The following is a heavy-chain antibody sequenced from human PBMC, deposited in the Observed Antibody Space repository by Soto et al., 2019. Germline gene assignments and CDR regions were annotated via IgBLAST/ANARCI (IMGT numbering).Heavy chain of an antibody. V-gene: IGHV3-48*03. J-gene: IGHJ5*01. CDR3: ARDRSDCSGGTCYGNWFDS. CDR1: GFTFSSYE. D-gene: IGHD2-15*01. Sequence: PGGSLGLSCAASGFTFSSYEMNWVRQAPGKGLEWISYIGSSGAIYYADSVKGRFTISRDNAKNSLYLQMNSLRAEDTAVYYCARDRSDCSGGTCYGNWFDSWGQGTLVTVSS. CDR2: IGSSGAI.